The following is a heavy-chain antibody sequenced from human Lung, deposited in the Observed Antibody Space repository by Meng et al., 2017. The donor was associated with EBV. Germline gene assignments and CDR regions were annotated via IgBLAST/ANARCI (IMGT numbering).Heavy chain of an antibody. V-gene: IGHV1-18*01. CDR3: VKGTPGRSYCDY. D-gene: IGHD3-10*01. J-gene: IGHJ4*02. CDR2: FVNYRDT. Sequence: LLVSGLGVEKAGVSVRVAIESSPCAFGTYGISWVRYAPGLGLVWMGWFVNYRDTYPAPKLQDRVTMTTDTHTNTVIMELRSLTSDDTAVYYRVKGTPGRSYCDYWGQGTLVTVSS. CDR1: PCAFGTYG.